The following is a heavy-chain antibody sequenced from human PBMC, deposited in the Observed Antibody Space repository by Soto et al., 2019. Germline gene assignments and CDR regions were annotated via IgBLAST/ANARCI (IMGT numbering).Heavy chain of an antibody. V-gene: IGHV4-31*03. CDR2: IYYSGTT. CDR3: GRDLGIAVAPRGAFDI. CDR1: GGSINSGGYY. Sequence: QVQLQESGPGLVEPSQTLSLTCTVSGGSINSGGYYWTWIRQHPGKGLEWIGHIYYSGTTYYNPSLKSRVTISLDTSKNQFSLNLNSVTAADTAVYYCGRDLGIAVAPRGAFDIWGQGTMVTVSS. J-gene: IGHJ3*02. D-gene: IGHD6-19*01.